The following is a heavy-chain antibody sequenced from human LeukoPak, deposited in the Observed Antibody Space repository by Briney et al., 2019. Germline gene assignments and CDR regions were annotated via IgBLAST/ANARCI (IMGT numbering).Heavy chain of an antibody. CDR3: ARERGLGSSQTLFDF. V-gene: IGHV6-1*01. J-gene: IGHJ4*02. Sequence: SQTLSLTCAISGDSVSSNSVAWNWIMQSPSRGLEWLGRTYYRSKWYNDYAVSVKSRITINPDTSKNQFSLHLNSMTPEDTAVYYCARERGLGSSQTLFDFWGQGTLVTVSS. CDR2: TYYRSKWYN. CDR1: GDSVSSNSVA. D-gene: IGHD3-10*01.